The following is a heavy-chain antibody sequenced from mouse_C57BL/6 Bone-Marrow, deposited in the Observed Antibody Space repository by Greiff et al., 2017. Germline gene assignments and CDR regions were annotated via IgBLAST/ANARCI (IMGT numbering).Heavy chain of an antibody. CDR2: ISYDGSN. J-gene: IGHJ4*01. Sequence: EVKLMESGPGLVKPSQSLSLTCSVTGYSIPSGYYWNWIRQFPGNKLEWMGYISYDGSNNYNPSLKNRISITRDTSKNQFFLKLNSVTTEDTATYYCAKSLYDYDDAMDYWGQGTSVTVSS. CDR1: GYSIPSGYY. V-gene: IGHV3-6*01. CDR3: AKSLYDYDDAMDY. D-gene: IGHD2-4*01.